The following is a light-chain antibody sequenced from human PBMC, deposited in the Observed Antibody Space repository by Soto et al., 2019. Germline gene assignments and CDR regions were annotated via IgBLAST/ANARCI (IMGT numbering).Light chain of an antibody. Sequence: QSALTKPASVSGSPGQSITISCTGTSSDVGGYNYVSWYQQHPGKAPKLMIYEVSNRPSGVSNRFSGSKSGNTASLTISGLQAEDEADYYCSSYTSSSTSVVFGGGTKLTVL. J-gene: IGLJ2*01. V-gene: IGLV2-14*01. CDR3: SSYTSSSTSVV. CDR2: EVS. CDR1: SSDVGGYNY.